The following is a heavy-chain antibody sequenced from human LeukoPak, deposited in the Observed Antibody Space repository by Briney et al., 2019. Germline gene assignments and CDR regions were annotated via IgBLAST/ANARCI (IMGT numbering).Heavy chain of an antibody. Sequence: GGSLRLSCAASGFTFSSYAMSWVRQAPGKGLEWVSAISGSGGSTYYADSVKGRFTISRDNAKNSLYLQMNSLRAEDTAVYYCARDRGGYSYGLDFDYWGQGTLVTVSS. D-gene: IGHD5-18*01. CDR3: ARDRGGYSYGLDFDY. J-gene: IGHJ4*02. V-gene: IGHV3-23*01. CDR1: GFTFSSYA. CDR2: ISGSGGST.